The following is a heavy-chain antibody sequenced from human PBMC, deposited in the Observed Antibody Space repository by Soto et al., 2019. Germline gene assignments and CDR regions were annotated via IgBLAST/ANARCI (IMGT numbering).Heavy chain of an antibody. CDR2: INAGNGNT. V-gene: IGHV1-3*01. CDR1: GYTFTSYA. D-gene: IGHD3-3*01. CDR3: ARPYDFWSNDAFDI. J-gene: IGHJ3*02. Sequence: ASVKLSCKASGYTFTSYAMHWVRQAPGQRLEWMGWINAGNGNTKYSQKFQGRVTITRDTSASTAYMELSSLRSEDTAVYYCARPYDFWSNDAFDIWGQGTMVTVSS.